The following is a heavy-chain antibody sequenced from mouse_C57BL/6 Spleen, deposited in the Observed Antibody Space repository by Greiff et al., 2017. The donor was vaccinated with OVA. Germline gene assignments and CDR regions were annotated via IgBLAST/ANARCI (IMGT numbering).Heavy chain of an antibody. CDR1: GFTFSSYA. D-gene: IGHD1-1*01. J-gene: IGHJ4*01. Sequence: DVQLVESGGGLVKPGGSLKLSCAASGFTFSSYAMSWVRQTPEKRLEWVATISDGGSYTYYPDNVKGRFTISRDNAKNNLYLQMSHLKSEDTAMYYCARAPDYYGSSPYAMDYWGQGTSVTVSS. CDR3: ARAPDYYGSSPYAMDY. V-gene: IGHV5-4*01. CDR2: ISDGGSYT.